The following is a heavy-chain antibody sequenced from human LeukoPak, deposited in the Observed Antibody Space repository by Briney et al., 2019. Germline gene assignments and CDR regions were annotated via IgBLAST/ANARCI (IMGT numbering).Heavy chain of an antibody. D-gene: IGHD3-16*01. V-gene: IGHV3-30-3*01. CDR3: ASLYAPRPYYYGMDV. Sequence: PGGSLRLSCAASGFTFSSYAMHWVRQAPGKGLEWVAVISYDGSNKYYADSVKGRFTISRDNSKNTLYLQMNSLRAEDTAVYCCASLYAPRPYYYGMDVWGQGTTVTVSS. CDR1: GFTFSSYA. CDR2: ISYDGSNK. J-gene: IGHJ6*02.